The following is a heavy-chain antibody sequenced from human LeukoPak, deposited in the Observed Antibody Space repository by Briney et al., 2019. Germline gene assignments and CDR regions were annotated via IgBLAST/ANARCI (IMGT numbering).Heavy chain of an antibody. CDR2: ISGYNGKT. CDR3: ARDDYGDYVSYFQH. V-gene: IGHV1-18*01. D-gene: IGHD4-17*01. J-gene: IGHJ1*01. CDR1: GYTFTGYG. Sequence: GASVKVSCKASGYTFTGYGISWVRQAPGQGPEWMGWISGYNGKTNYAQKFQVRVTMTTDTSTSTAYMELRSLRSDDTAAYYCARDDYGDYVSYFQHWGQGTLVIVSS.